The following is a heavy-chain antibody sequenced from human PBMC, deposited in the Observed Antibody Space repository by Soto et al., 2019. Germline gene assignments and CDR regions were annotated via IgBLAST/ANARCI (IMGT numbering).Heavy chain of an antibody. V-gene: IGHV1-69*02. CDR1: GDTFNFYS. CDR2: VNPIVSMS. CDR3: ASSYGSGYRAFDY. Sequence: QVQLVQSGAEVKRPGSSVKVSCKASGDTFNFYSINWVRQAPGLGFEWMGRVNPIVSMSNYAQKFQVRVTMTADKSTSTAYMELSSLRSEDTAIYYCASSYGSGYRAFDYWGQGALVTVSS. J-gene: IGHJ4*02. D-gene: IGHD3-10*01.